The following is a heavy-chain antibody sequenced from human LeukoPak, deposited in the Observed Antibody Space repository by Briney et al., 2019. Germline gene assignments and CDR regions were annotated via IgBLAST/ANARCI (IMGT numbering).Heavy chain of an antibody. J-gene: IGHJ4*02. V-gene: IGHV5-51*01. Sequence: GESLKISCEGSGYRFSDYWIGWVRQMPDKDLEWMGIIYIGDSDTRYSPSFQGQVTISADKSISTAYLQWSSLRASDTAMYYCARLVPSYDSNGYFDYWGQGTLVTVSS. CDR2: IYIGDSDT. CDR1: GYRFSDYW. D-gene: IGHD3-22*01. CDR3: ARLVPSYDSNGYFDY.